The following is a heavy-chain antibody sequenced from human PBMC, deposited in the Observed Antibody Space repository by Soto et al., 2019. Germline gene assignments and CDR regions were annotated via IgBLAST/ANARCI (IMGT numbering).Heavy chain of an antibody. CDR3: STHGYISAGGHFTY. J-gene: IGHJ4*02. CDR2: IYSGGST. CDR1: GVTVSSNY. Sequence: EVQLVESGGGLVQPGGSLRLSCAASGVTVSSNYMSWVRQAPGKGLEWVSVIYSGGSTYYADSVKRRFTISRDNSKNTLSLQMTSLRPEATAVYYFSTHGYISAGGHFTYWAQGTLVTVSS. V-gene: IGHV3-66*04. D-gene: IGHD2-8*02.